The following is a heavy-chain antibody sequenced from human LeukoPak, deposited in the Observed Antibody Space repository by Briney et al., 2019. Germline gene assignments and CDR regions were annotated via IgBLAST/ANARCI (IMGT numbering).Heavy chain of an antibody. D-gene: IGHD2-2*01. J-gene: IGHJ4*02. V-gene: IGHV4-39*02. CDR1: GGSISSSSYY. Sequence: PSETLSLTCTVSGGSISSSSYYWGWIRQPPGKGLEWIESIYYSGSTYYNPSLKSRVTISVDTSKNQFSLKLSSVTAADTAVYYCATDKGYCSGTSCSTNFDYWGQGTLVTVSS. CDR3: ATDKGYCSGTSCSTNFDY. CDR2: IYYSGST.